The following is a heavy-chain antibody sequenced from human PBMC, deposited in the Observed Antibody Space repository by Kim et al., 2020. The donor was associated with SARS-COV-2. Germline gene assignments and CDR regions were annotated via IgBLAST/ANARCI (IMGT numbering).Heavy chain of an antibody. J-gene: IGHJ6*02. V-gene: IGHV3-23*01. Sequence: GGSLRLSCAASGFSFSSYAMSWVRQGPGKGLEWVAAIGNDGKTNNAESAMGRFTISRNNSKNTLNLLMISMSAEDTAVFYCASCTYDARDFFGMDVWGQGTTVTVSS. D-gene: IGHD3-22*01. CDR1: GFSFSSYA. CDR3: ASCTYDARDFFGMDV. CDR2: IGNDGKT.